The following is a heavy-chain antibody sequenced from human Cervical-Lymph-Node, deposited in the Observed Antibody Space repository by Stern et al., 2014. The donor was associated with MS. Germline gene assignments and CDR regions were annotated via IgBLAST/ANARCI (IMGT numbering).Heavy chain of an antibody. CDR2: INPNSGGT. D-gene: IGHD1-20*01. CDR1: GYTFNDYY. V-gene: IGHV1-2*02. J-gene: IGHJ6*02. Sequence: DQLVESGAEVKKPGASVKVSCKASGYTFNDYYLHWVRQAPGQGLEWLGWINPNSGGTNYQGRVTMTRDTSISTAYMELSSLKSDDAAVYFCARGYRWKSDYYYGMDVWGQGTTVTVSS. CDR3: ARGYRWKSDYYYGMDV.